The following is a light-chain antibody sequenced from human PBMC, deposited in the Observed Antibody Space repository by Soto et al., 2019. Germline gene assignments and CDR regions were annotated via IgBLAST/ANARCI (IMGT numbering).Light chain of an antibody. CDR1: QSISSW. Sequence: DIQMTQPPSTLSASVGDRVTITCRASQSISSWLAWYQQKPGKAPKLLIYETSSLESGVPPRFSGSASGTEFTLTISSLQPDDFATYYCQQYNSDLLTFGGGTKLDIK. CDR3: QQYNSDLLT. J-gene: IGKJ4*01. CDR2: ETS. V-gene: IGKV1-5*03.